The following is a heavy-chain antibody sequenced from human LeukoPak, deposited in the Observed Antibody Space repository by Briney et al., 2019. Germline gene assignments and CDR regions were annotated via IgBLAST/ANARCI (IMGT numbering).Heavy chain of an antibody. D-gene: IGHD2-21*01. J-gene: IGHJ3*02. Sequence: SETLSLTCAVYGGSFSGYYWSWIRQPPGKGLEWIGEINHSGSTNYNPSLKSRVTISVDTSKNQFSLKLSSVTAAGTAVYYCARGLGLLSIWGQGTMVTVSS. CDR3: ARGLGLLSI. CDR2: INHSGST. CDR1: GGSFSGYY. V-gene: IGHV4-34*01.